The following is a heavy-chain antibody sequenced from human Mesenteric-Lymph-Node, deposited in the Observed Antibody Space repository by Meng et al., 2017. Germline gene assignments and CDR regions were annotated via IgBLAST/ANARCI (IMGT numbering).Heavy chain of an antibody. Sequence: SDTLSPTCTVPGCSISSSSYYWGWIRQPPGKGLEWIGSIYYSASTYYNPSLKSRVTISVDTSKNQFSLKLSSVTAADTAVYYCARDPVGTAMENDDWGQGTLVTVSS. CDR1: GCSISSSSYY. J-gene: IGHJ4*02. CDR3: ARDPVGTAMENDD. V-gene: IGHV4-39*07. CDR2: IYYSAST. D-gene: IGHD5-18*01.